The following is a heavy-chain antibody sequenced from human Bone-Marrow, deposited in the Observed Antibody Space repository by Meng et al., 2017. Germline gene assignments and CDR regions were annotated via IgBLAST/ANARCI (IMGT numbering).Heavy chain of an antibody. CDR2: IKQDGSGT. D-gene: IGHD5-24*01. J-gene: IGHJ4*02. CDR3: ARARWLQAKYYFDY. CDR1: GFTFSSYW. Sequence: GGSLRLSCAASGFTFSSYWMSWVRQAPGKGLEWVANIKQDGSGTYYVDSVKGRFIISRDNAKNSLFLQMDSLRAEDTAVYYCARARWLQAKYYFDYWGQGTLVTVSS. V-gene: IGHV3-7*01.